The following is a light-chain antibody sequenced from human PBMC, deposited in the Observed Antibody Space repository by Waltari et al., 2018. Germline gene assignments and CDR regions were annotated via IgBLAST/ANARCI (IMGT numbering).Light chain of an antibody. Sequence: DIVVTQSPLSLPVTPGEPASISCRSRQSLLHRNGNNYVEWYLQKPGQSQQLRIYLGSNRASGVPDRFCGTGSGTDFTLRISRVEAEDVGVYYCMQSLQTLWTFGPGTKVEIK. V-gene: IGKV2-28*01. CDR3: MQSLQTLWT. J-gene: IGKJ1*01. CDR2: LGS. CDR1: QSLLHRNGNNY.